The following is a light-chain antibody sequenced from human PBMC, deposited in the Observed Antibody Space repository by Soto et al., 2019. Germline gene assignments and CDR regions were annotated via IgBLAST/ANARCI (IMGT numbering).Light chain of an antibody. V-gene: IGLV2-11*01. CDR2: DVS. J-gene: IGLJ3*02. CDR3: CSYGGSYTWV. CDR1: SGDVGGYNF. Sequence: QSVLTQPRSVPGSPGQSVTISCTGASGDVGGYNFVSWYQQHPGKAPTLMIFDVSQRPSGVPDRFSGSKSGNTASLTSSGLQAEDEADYYCCSYGGSYTWVFGGGTKLTVL.